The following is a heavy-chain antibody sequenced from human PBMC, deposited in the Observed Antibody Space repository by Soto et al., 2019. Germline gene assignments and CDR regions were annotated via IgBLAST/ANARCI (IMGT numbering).Heavy chain of an antibody. CDR2: ITPIFGTP. J-gene: IGHJ4*02. Sequence: QVQLVQSGAEVKKPGSSVKVSCKASGGTFSRYTITWVRQAPGQGLEWMGGITPIFGTPSYAQKFQGRVTITADESTSTAYMELSSLRSEDTAVYYCAREYRSSSGRFDNWGQGTLVTVSS. CDR3: AREYRSSSGRFDN. V-gene: IGHV1-69*01. D-gene: IGHD6-6*01. CDR1: GGTFSRYT.